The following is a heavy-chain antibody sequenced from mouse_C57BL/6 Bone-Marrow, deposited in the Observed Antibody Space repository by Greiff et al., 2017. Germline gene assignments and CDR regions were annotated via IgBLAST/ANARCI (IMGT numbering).Heavy chain of an antibody. Sequence: QVQLQQSGAELVRPGSSVKLSCKASGYTFTSYWLHWVKQRPIQGLEWIGNIDPSDSETHYNQKFKDKATLTVDKSSSTAYMQLSSLTSEDSAVNSCAKAPYGRVGGWYFDVWGTGTTVTVSS. V-gene: IGHV1-52*01. CDR1: GYTFTSYW. CDR3: AKAPYGRVGGWYFDV. CDR2: IDPSDSET. J-gene: IGHJ1*03. D-gene: IGHD1-1*01.